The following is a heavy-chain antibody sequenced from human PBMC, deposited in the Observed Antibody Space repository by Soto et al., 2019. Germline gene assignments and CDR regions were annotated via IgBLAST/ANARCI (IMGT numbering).Heavy chain of an antibody. Sequence: GASVKVSCKASGGTFSSYAISWVRQAPGQGLEWMGGIIPIFGTANYAQKFQGRVTITADESTSTAYMELSSLRSEDTAVYYCAKDLYYDSSGYYLYYYYGMDVWGQGTTVTVSS. V-gene: IGHV1-69*13. CDR2: IIPIFGTA. J-gene: IGHJ6*02. CDR3: AKDLYYDSSGYYLYYYYGMDV. CDR1: GGTFSSYA. D-gene: IGHD3-22*01.